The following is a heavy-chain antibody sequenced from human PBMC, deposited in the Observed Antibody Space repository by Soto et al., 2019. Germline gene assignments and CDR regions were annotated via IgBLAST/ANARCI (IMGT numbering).Heavy chain of an antibody. CDR2: INPNSGGT. CDR3: ASTTYYYYGMDV. Sequence: ASVTVSCQASRYTFTRYYMHWVRQAPGQGLEWMGWINPNSGGTNYAQKFQGWVTMTRDTSISTAYMELSRLRSDDTAVYYCASTTYYYYGMDVWGQGTTVTVSS. CDR1: RYTFTRYY. D-gene: IGHD1-26*01. J-gene: IGHJ6*02. V-gene: IGHV1-2*04.